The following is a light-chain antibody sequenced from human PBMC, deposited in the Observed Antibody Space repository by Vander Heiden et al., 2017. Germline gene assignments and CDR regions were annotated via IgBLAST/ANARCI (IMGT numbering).Light chain of an antibody. V-gene: IGLV1-47*01. CDR2: MSS. J-gene: IGLJ2*01. Sequence: QQLPGTAPNHLIYMSSQQPSGTPSRCSGSTSGTSAAVPISVRRTEDEADYYCASCDDGQSVVVFGGGTKLTVL. CDR3: ASCDDGQSVVV.